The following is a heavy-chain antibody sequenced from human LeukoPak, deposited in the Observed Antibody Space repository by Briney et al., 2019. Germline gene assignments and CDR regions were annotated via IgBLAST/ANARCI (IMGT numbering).Heavy chain of an antibody. Sequence: SETLSLTCAVYGGSFSGYYWSWIRQPPGKGLEWIGEINHSGSTNYDPSLKSRVTISVDTSKNQFSLKLSSVTAADTAVYYCARVRIAAEGTIDYWGQGTLVTVSS. CDR1: GGSFSGYY. D-gene: IGHD6-13*01. CDR2: INHSGST. J-gene: IGHJ4*02. CDR3: ARVRIAAEGTIDY. V-gene: IGHV4-34*01.